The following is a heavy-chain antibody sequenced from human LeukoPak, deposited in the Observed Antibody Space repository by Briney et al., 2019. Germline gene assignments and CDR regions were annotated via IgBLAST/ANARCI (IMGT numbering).Heavy chain of an antibody. CDR3: AKDLDYYDSSGTRGFDI. Sequence: GRSLRLSCAASGFTFSSYGMHWVRQAPGKGLEWVAFIRYDGSNKYYADSVKGRFTISRDNSKNTLYLQMNSLRAEDTAVYYCAKDLDYYDSSGTRGFDIWGQGTMVTVSS. CDR2: IRYDGSNK. V-gene: IGHV3-30*02. J-gene: IGHJ3*02. D-gene: IGHD3-22*01. CDR1: GFTFSSYG.